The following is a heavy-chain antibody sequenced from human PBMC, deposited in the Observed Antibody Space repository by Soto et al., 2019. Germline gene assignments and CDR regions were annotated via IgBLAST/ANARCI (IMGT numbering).Heavy chain of an antibody. D-gene: IGHD3-3*01. CDR1: GFTFCSYG. J-gene: IGHJ5*02. CDR3: ARGAYDLTGPYKFDP. CDR2: IWFDGSNE. V-gene: IGHV3-33*01. Sequence: GGSLKLSCAASGFTFCSYGMHWVRKAPGKGLEWVAVIWFDGSNEWYADSVKGRFTISRDDSKNTVYLQMNSLRGEDTAVYYCARGAYDLTGPYKFDPWGQGTLVTVSS.